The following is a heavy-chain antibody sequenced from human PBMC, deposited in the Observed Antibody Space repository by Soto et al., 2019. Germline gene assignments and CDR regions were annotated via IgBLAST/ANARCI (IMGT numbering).Heavy chain of an antibody. CDR2: IHSSGIT. CDR1: GGSVSSGNYF. CDR3: AILTKPTAVTTAFRGGYGLDV. V-gene: IGHV4-61*01. D-gene: IGHD4-17*01. J-gene: IGHJ6*02. Sequence: SETLSLTCTVSGGSVSSGNYFWSWIRQPPGKGLEWIGYIHSSGITNYNPSLKSRVTISADTSRNQFSLRLTSVTAADTAVYYCAILTKPTAVTTAFRGGYGLDVWGQGTTVTVSS.